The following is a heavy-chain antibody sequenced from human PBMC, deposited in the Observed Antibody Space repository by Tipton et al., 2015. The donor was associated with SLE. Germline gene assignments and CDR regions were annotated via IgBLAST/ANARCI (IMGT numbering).Heavy chain of an antibody. Sequence: SLRLSCAASGFTFNSYAVHWVRQAPGKGLEWVAVISYDGSTKYYADSVKGRFTISRDDAKNSVFLQMNSLRAEDTAVYYCARSPVDFWNGYSTWGQGTLVAVSS. D-gene: IGHD3-3*01. CDR2: ISYDGSTK. J-gene: IGHJ4*02. V-gene: IGHV3-30*04. CDR3: ARSPVDFWNGYST. CDR1: GFTFNSYA.